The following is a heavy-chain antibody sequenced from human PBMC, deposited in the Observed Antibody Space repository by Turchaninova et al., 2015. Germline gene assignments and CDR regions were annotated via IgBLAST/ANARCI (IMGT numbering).Heavy chain of an antibody. CDR1: GYTFTSYY. D-gene: IGHD6-19*01. J-gene: IGHJ4*02. CDR2: INPSGGST. Sequence: QVQLVQSGAAVKKPGASVKFSCKASGYTFTSYYMHWVRQAPGQGLEGMGIINPSGGSTSYAQKFQGRVTMTRDTSTSTVYMELSSLRSEDTAVYYCARDRAQWHLGYWGQGTLVTVSS. V-gene: IGHV1-46*01. CDR3: ARDRAQWHLGY.